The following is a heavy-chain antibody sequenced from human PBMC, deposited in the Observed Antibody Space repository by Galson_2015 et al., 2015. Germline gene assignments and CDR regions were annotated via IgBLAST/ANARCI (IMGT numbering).Heavy chain of an antibody. CDR2: INSDGSST. V-gene: IGHV3-74*01. CDR1: GFTFSSYW. Sequence: SLRLSCAASGFTFSSYWMHWVRQAPGKGLVWVSRINSDGSSTSYADSVKGRFTISRDNAKNTLYLQMNSLRAEDTAVYYCARDPSWGAMKYPLDCWGQGTLVTVSS. D-gene: IGHD2-2*01. J-gene: IGHJ4*02. CDR3: ARDPSWGAMKYPLDC.